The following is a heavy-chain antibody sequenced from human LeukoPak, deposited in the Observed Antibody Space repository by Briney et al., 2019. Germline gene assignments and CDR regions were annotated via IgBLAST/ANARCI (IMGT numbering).Heavy chain of an antibody. V-gene: IGHV3-74*01. Sequence: GGSLRLSCAASGFTFSSYWMHWVRQAPGKGLLWVSRINSDGSSTSYADSVKGRFTISRDNSKNTLYLQMNSLRAEDTAVYYCAAVLVGGFEPRFDIWGQGTMVTVSS. CDR2: INSDGSST. CDR3: AAVLVGGFEPRFDI. J-gene: IGHJ3*02. CDR1: GFTFSSYW. D-gene: IGHD2-15*01.